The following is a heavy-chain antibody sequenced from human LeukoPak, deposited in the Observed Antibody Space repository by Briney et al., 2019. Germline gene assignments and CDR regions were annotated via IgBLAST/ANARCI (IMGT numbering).Heavy chain of an antibody. Sequence: GESLKISCKGSGYSFTSYWLGWVRQMPGKGLEWMGIIYPGDSDTRYSPSFQGQVTISADKSISTAYLQWSSLKASDTAMYYCARSYCSSTSCYPLDYWGQGTLVTVSS. CDR1: GYSFTSYW. CDR3: ARSYCSSTSCYPLDY. D-gene: IGHD2-2*01. V-gene: IGHV5-51*01. J-gene: IGHJ4*02. CDR2: IYPGDSDT.